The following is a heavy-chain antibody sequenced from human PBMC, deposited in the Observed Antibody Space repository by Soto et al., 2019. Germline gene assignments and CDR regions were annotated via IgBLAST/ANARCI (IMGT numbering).Heavy chain of an antibody. V-gene: IGHV3-21*01. CDR1: GFTFSSYS. CDR2: ISSSSSYI. CDR3: ARGASWNYYYYYYGMDV. J-gene: IGHJ6*02. Sequence: GGSLRLSCAASGFTFSSYSMNWVRQAPGKGLEWVSSISSSSSYIYYADSVKGRFTISRDNAKNSLYLQMNSLRAEDTAVYYCARGASWNYYYYYYGMDVWGQGTTVTVSS. D-gene: IGHD1-7*01.